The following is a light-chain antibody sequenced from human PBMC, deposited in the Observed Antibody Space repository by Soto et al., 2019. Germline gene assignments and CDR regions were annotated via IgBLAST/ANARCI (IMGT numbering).Light chain of an antibody. J-gene: IGLJ2*01. CDR3: SSYPSTGHVV. Sequence: QSVLTQPASVSGSPGQSITIPCTGTSSDVGGYNYVSWYQQYPGKAPTLAIYEVSNRPSAVSNRFSGSKSGKTASLIISGLQAADEAEYYCSSYPSTGHVVFGGGTKVTVL. CDR2: EVS. CDR1: SSDVGGYNY. V-gene: IGLV2-14*01.